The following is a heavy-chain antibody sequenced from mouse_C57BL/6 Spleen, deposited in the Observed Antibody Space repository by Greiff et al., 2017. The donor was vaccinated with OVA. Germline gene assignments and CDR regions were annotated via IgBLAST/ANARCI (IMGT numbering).Heavy chain of an antibody. CDR2: IDPSDSYT. D-gene: IGHD1-1*01. Sequence: VQLQQPGAELVMPGASVKLSCKASGYTFTSYWMHWVKQRPGQGLEWIGEIDPSDSYTNYNQKFKGKSTLTVDKSSSTAYMQLSSLTSEDSAVYHCARGATGVAPGFAYWGQGTLVTVSA. CDR3: ARGATGVAPGFAY. V-gene: IGHV1-69*01. J-gene: IGHJ3*01. CDR1: GYTFTSYW.